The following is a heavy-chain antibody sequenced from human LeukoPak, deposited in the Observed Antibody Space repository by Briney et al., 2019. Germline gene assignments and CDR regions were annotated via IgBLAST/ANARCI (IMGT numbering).Heavy chain of an antibody. CDR1: GFTFSSHA. Sequence: GGSLRLSCAASGFTFSSHAMSWVRQAPGKGLEWVAFIRFDGSDEHYADSVKGRFTISRDNSKNTLYLQMNSLRAEDTAVYYCAKDRRGSCNAGSCYCCDYWGRGALVTVSS. D-gene: IGHD2-15*01. V-gene: IGHV3-30*02. CDR3: AKDRRGSCNAGSCYCCDY. CDR2: IRFDGSDE. J-gene: IGHJ4*02.